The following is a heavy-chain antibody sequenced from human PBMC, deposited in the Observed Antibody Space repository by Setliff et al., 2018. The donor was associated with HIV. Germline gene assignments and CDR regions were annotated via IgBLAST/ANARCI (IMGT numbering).Heavy chain of an antibody. CDR1: GYTFTGYY. J-gene: IGHJ5*02. Sequence: ASVKVSCKASGYTFTGYYMHWVRQAPGQGLEWMGCINPNSGGTNYAQQFQGRVTMTRDTSTSTVYMDLNRLTYDDTAVYYCALANIVSTARWNHWGRGTLVTVSS. CDR2: INPNSGGT. D-gene: IGHD3-16*02. CDR3: ALANIVSTARWNH. V-gene: IGHV1-2*02.